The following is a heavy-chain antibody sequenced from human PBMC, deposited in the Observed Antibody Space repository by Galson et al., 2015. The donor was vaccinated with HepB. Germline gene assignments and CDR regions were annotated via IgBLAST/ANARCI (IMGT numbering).Heavy chain of an antibody. V-gene: IGHV3-23*01. D-gene: IGHD3-16*01. Sequence: SLRLSCAASGFTFSSYAMSWVRQAPGKGLEWVSAISGSGGSTYYADSVKGRFTISRDNSKNTAYLQMNSLKTEDTALYYCTTMGVGADYAWGQGTLVTVSS. CDR1: GFTFSSYA. CDR2: ISGSGGST. J-gene: IGHJ5*02. CDR3: TTMGVGADYA.